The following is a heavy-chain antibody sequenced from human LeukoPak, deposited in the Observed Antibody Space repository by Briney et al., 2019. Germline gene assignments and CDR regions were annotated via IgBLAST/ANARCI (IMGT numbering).Heavy chain of an antibody. D-gene: IGHD2-15*01. CDR2: IYHSGST. J-gene: IGHJ5*02. CDR3: ARALYCSGGSCYPAQYNWFDP. V-gene: IGHV4-30-2*01. Sequence: KPSETLSLTCAVSGASISSGVYSWSWIRQPPGKGLEWIGCIYHSGSTYYNPSLKSRVTISVDTSKNQVSLKLSSVTAAETAVYYCARALYCSGGSCYPAQYNWFDPWGQGTLVTVSS. CDR1: GASISSGVYS.